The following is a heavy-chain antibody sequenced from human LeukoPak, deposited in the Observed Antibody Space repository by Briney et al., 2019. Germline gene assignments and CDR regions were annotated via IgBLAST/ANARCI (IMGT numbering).Heavy chain of an antibody. D-gene: IGHD3-10*01. J-gene: IGHJ4*02. CDR1: GYTFTGYY. Sequence: ASVKVSCKASGYTFTGYYMHWVRQAPGQGLEWMGRINPNSGGTNHAQKFQGRVTMTRDTSISTAYMELSRLRSDETAVYYCARDPDYTITMVRGSPGDYWGQGTLVTVSS. CDR2: INPNSGGT. V-gene: IGHV1-2*06. CDR3: ARDPDYTITMVRGSPGDY.